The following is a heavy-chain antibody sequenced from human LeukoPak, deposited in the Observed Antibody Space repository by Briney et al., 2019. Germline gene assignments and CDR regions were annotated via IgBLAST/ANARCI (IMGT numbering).Heavy chain of an antibody. CDR3: AKDLHYYDSSGYLDY. J-gene: IGHJ4*02. Sequence: GGSLRLSCAASGFTFSNSALTWVRQAPGKGLEWVSTISATASHTYSADSVKGRFTISRDNSKNTPYVQMNSLRAEDTAVYYCAKDLHYYDSSGYLDYWGQGTLVTVSS. CDR2: ISATASHT. CDR1: GFTFSNSA. V-gene: IGHV3-23*01. D-gene: IGHD3-22*01.